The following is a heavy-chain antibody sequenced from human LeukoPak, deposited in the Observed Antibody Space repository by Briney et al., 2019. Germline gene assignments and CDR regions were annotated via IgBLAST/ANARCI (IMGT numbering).Heavy chain of an antibody. Sequence: SVKVSCKASGGTFSSYAISWVRQAPGQGLEWMGGIIPIFGTANYAQKLQGRVTITTDESTSTAYMELSSLRSEDTAVYYCARVRWRDYYYMDVWGKGTTVTVSS. CDR3: ARVRWRDYYYMDV. CDR1: GGTFSSYA. CDR2: IIPIFGTA. D-gene: IGHD2-15*01. J-gene: IGHJ6*03. V-gene: IGHV1-69*05.